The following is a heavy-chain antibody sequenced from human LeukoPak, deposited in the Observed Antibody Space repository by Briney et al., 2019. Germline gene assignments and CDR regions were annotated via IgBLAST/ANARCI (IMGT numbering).Heavy chain of an antibody. CDR1: GFTFSSYW. CDR3: ARPSEATTYYFDY. J-gene: IGHJ4*02. D-gene: IGHD5-12*01. V-gene: IGHV3-74*01. Sequence: GGSLRLSCAASGFTFSSYWMHWVRQAPGRGLVWVSRINSDGSSTSYADSVKGRFTISRDNAKNTLYLQMNSLRAEDTAVYYCARPSEATTYYFDYWGQGTLVTVSS. CDR2: INSDGSST.